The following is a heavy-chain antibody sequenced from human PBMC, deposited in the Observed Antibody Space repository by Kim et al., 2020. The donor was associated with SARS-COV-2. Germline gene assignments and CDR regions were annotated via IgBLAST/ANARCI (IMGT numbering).Heavy chain of an antibody. J-gene: IGHJ5*02. CDR3: ARCRTRYSSSWLAMYNWFDP. D-gene: IGHD6-13*01. CDR1: GYSFTSYW. Sequence: GESLKISCKGSGYSFTSYWIGWVRQMPGKGLEWMGIIYPGDSDTRYSPSFQGQVTISADKSISTAYLQWSSLKASDTAMYYCARCRTRYSSSWLAMYNWFDPWGQGTLVTVSS. V-gene: IGHV5-51*01. CDR2: IYPGDSDT.